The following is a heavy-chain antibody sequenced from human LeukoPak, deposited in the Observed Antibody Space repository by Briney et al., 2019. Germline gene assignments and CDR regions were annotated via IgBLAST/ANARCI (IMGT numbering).Heavy chain of an antibody. J-gene: IGHJ4*02. Sequence: NPSETLSLTCTVSNGSISSYHWSWVRQPPGKGLEWIGYILTSGTTNYNPSLKSRLAISVDTSKNRFTLKLSSVTAADTAVYYCARLRVSGSYLYYFDYWGQGTLVTVSS. V-gene: IGHV4-4*09. CDR1: NGSISSYH. CDR2: ILTSGTT. CDR3: ARLRVSGSYLYYFDY. D-gene: IGHD1-26*01.